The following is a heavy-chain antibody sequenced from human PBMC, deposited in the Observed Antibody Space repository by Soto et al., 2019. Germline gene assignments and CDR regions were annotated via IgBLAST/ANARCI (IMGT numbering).Heavy chain of an antibody. Sequence: GESLKISCKGSGYSFTSYWISWVRQMPGKGLEWMGRIDPSDSYTNYSPSFQGHVTISADKSISTAYLQWSSLKASDTAMYYCARLPYDFWSGSRDAFDIWGQATMVTVSS. CDR1: GYSFTSYW. CDR2: IDPSDSYT. CDR3: ARLPYDFWSGSRDAFDI. D-gene: IGHD3-3*01. V-gene: IGHV5-10-1*01. J-gene: IGHJ3*02.